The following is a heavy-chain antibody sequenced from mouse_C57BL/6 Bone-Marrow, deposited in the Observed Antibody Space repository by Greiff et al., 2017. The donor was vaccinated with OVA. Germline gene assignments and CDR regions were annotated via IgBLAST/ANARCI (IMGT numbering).Heavy chain of an antibody. CDR2: IHPNSGST. J-gene: IGHJ3*01. CDR1: GYTFTSYW. D-gene: IGHD2-3*01. V-gene: IGHV1-64*01. CDR3: ARRGYDGYYSWFAY. Sequence: QVQLQQPGAELVKPGASVKLSCKASGYTFTSYWMHWVKQRPGQGLEWIGMIHPNSGSTNYNEKFKSKATLTVDKSSSTAYMQLSSLTSEDSAVYDCARRGYDGYYSWFAYWGQGTLVTVSA.